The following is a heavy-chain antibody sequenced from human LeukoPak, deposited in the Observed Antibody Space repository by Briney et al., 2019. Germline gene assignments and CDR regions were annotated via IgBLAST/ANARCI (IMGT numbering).Heavy chain of an antibody. CDR2: MNPNSGNT. D-gene: IGHD5-18*01. CDR3: ARGRLAAMVPLRAGFDP. Sequence: ASVKVSCKASGGTFNNHAINWVRQATGQGLEWMGWMNPNSGNTGYAQKFQGRVTMTRNTSISTAYMELSSLRSEDTAVYYCARGRLAAMVPLRAGFDPWGQGTLVTVSS. J-gene: IGHJ5*02. CDR1: GGTFNNHA. V-gene: IGHV1-8*02.